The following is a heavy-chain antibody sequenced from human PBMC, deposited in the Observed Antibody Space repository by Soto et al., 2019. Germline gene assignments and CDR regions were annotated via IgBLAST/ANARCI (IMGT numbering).Heavy chain of an antibody. CDR1: GYTCTTYD. J-gene: IGHJ5*02. Sequence: QVQLVQSGAEVKRPGASVKVSCEASGYTCTTYDINWVRQASGQGLEWMGCVNPSSGNTVYAQKFHGRVTMTRDTSISTAYMELSSLKSDDTAIHYCARASMYIWNDHWGQGTLVTVSS. D-gene: IGHD1-20*01. CDR3: ARASMYIWNDH. V-gene: IGHV1-8*01. CDR2: VNPSSGNT.